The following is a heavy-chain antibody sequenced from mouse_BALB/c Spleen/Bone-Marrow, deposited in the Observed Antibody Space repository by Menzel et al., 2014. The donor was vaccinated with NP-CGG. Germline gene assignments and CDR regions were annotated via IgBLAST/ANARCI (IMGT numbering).Heavy chain of an antibody. CDR2: INPESRTI. CDR1: GFDFSRYW. Sequence: EVKVEESGGGLVQPGGSLKLSCAASGFDFSRYWMSWVRPAPGKGLEWIGEINPESRTINYSPSLKDKFIISRDNAKNTLYLRLNKVRSEDTALYYCARLDYYGYHNYWGQGTTLTGAS. J-gene: IGHJ2*01. D-gene: IGHD1-2*01. CDR3: ARLDYYGYHNY. V-gene: IGHV4-1*02.